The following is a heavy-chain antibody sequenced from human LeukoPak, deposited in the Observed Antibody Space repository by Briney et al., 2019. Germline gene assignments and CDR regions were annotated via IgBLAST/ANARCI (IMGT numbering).Heavy chain of an antibody. CDR3: ARNPHDSSGYSRGIDY. CDR1: GYSISRGYY. D-gene: IGHD3-22*01. J-gene: IGHJ4*02. Sequence: PSETLSLTCAVSGYSISRGYYWGWIRQPPGKGLEWIGSIYHSGSTYYNPSLKSRVTISVDTSKNQFSLKLSSVTAADTAVYYCARNPHDSSGYSRGIDYWGQGTLVTVSS. CDR2: IYHSGST. V-gene: IGHV4-38-2*01.